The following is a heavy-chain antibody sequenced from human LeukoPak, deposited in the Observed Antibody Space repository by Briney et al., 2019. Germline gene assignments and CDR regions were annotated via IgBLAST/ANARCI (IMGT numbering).Heavy chain of an antibody. V-gene: IGHV3-74*01. CDR3: TRGGAAGTFDC. J-gene: IGHJ4*02. CDR2: VNNDGSDT. Sequence: GGSRRLSCAASDFTFSDYWMNWVRQVPGQGLVWVARVNNDGSDTIYADSVEGRFTITRDNAKNTLYLQMNSLRADDTAVYYCTRGGAAGTFDCWGQGTLVTVSS. CDR1: DFTFSDYW. D-gene: IGHD6-13*01.